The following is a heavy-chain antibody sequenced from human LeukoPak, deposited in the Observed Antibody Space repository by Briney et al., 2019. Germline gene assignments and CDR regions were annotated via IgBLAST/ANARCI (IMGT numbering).Heavy chain of an antibody. Sequence: PGGSLRLSCAAAGFTFSRYWMSWVRQATGKGLECVAKIKEDGSEKHYVDSVKGRFTTSRDNAKNSLYLQMNSLRAEDTAVYYCARDCGGWNDYWGQGTLVTVSS. CDR3: ARDCGGWNDY. V-gene: IGHV3-7*01. J-gene: IGHJ4*02. D-gene: IGHD1-26*01. CDR1: GFTFSRYW. CDR2: IKEDGSEK.